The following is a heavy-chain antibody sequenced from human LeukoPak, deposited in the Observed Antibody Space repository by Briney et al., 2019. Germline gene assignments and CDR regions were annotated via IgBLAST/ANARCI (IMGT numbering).Heavy chain of an antibody. J-gene: IGHJ4*02. CDR3: ARDQGSRFKPFFDY. CDR2: IYYSGST. V-gene: IGHV4-39*07. Sequence: PSETLSLTCTVSGGSISSSSYYWGWLRQPPGQGLEWIGSIYYSGSTYYNPSLKSRVTISVDTSKNQFSLKLSSVTAADTAVYYCARDQGSRFKPFFDYWGQGTLVTVSS. CDR1: GGSISSSSYY. D-gene: IGHD3-3*01.